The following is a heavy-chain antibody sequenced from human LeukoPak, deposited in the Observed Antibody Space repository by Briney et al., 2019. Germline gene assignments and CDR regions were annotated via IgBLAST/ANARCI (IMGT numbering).Heavy chain of an antibody. CDR1: GGSISGSSYY. CDR2: IYYSGST. J-gene: IGHJ4*02. Sequence: SETLSLTCTVSGGSISGSSYYWGWIRQPPGKGLEWIGSIYYSGSTYYNPSLKSRVTISVDTSKNQFSLKLSSVTAADTAVYYCARTILRRTGKIAAAGTVDYWGQGTLVTVSS. D-gene: IGHD6-13*01. V-gene: IGHV4-39*01. CDR3: ARTILRRTGKIAAAGTVDY.